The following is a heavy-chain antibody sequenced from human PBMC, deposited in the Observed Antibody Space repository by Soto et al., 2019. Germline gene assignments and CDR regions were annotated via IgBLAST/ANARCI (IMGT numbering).Heavy chain of an antibody. CDR2: ISAYNGNT. CDR1: GYTFTSYH. J-gene: IGHJ4*02. CDR3: ARDSPPPRE. V-gene: IGHV1-18*01. Sequence: QVQLVQSGAEVKKPAASVKVSCKASGYTFTSYHITWVRQAPGQGLEWMGWISAYNGNTNYAQKLQDSVTMTTHTSTSTAYMELRSRTSDDTAVYYCARDSPPPREWGQGTLVTVSS.